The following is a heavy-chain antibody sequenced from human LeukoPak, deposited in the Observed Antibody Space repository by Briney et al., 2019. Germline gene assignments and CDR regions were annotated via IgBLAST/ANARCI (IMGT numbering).Heavy chain of an antibody. D-gene: IGHD2-21*01. Sequence: PSETLSLTCTVSGGPINSGDSYWGWIRQPPGKGLEWVATIYYTGSSCYNPSLKTRVSMSIDTSTNQFSLKVTSVTAADTAVYYCVRLPKYSTASCFDPWGQGTLVTVSS. V-gene: IGHV4-39*07. J-gene: IGHJ5*02. CDR3: VRLPKYSTASCFDP. CDR1: GGPINSGDSY. CDR2: IYYTGSS.